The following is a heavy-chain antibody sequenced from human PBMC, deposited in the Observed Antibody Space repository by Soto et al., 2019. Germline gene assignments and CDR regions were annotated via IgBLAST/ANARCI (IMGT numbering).Heavy chain of an antibody. V-gene: IGHV4-31*03. CDR1: GGSISSGGYY. D-gene: IGHD3-22*01. CDR2: IYYSGST. Sequence: SETLSLTCTVSGGSISSGGYYWSWIRQHPGKGLEWIGYIYYSGSTYYNPSLKSRVTISVDTSKNQFSLKLSSVTAADTAVYYCARHEYVSSSYDLLDVWGRGTMVTVSS. J-gene: IGHJ3*01. CDR3: ARHEYVSSSYDLLDV.